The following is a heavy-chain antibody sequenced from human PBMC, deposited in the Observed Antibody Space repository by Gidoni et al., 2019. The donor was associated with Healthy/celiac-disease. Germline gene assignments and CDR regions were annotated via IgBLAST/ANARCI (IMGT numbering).Heavy chain of an antibody. J-gene: IGHJ5*02. CDR1: GFTFSSYD. V-gene: IGHV3-13*04. CDR2: IGTAGDT. Sequence: EVQLVQSGGGLVQPGGSLRRPLAPSGFTFSSYDLHWVRQATGKGQEWVSAIGTAGDTYYPGSVKGRFTISRENAKNSLYLQMNSLRAGDTAVYYCARVAAAGGFDPWGQGTLVTVSS. D-gene: IGHD6-13*01. CDR3: ARVAAAGGFDP.